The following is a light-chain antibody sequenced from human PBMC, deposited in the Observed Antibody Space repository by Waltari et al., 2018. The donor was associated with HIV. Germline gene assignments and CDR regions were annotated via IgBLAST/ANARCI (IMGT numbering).Light chain of an antibody. CDR2: RNN. CDR3: AAWGDSLTSYV. Sequence: QSVLTQPPSASEPPGQRVTISCSGSSSNIGSNYVYWYQQLPGPAPKLLIYRNNQRPSGVPDRFSGSKSGTSASLAISGLRSEDEADYYCAAWGDSLTSYVFGTGTKVTVL. V-gene: IGLV1-47*01. CDR1: SSNIGSNY. J-gene: IGLJ1*01.